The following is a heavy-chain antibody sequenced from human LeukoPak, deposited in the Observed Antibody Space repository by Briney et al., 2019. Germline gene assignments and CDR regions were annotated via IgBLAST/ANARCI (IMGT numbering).Heavy chain of an antibody. D-gene: IGHD2/OR15-2a*01. V-gene: IGHV3-74*01. J-gene: IGHJ4*02. CDR2: INSDGSST. CDR1: GFTLSNNA. Sequence: GGSLRLSCAASGFTLSNNAMSWVRQAPGKGLEWVSRINSDGSSTTYADSVKGRFTISRDNAKNTLYLQMNTLRGEDTAVYYCARESAIVLVPFDSWGQGTLVSVSS. CDR3: ARESAIVLVPFDS.